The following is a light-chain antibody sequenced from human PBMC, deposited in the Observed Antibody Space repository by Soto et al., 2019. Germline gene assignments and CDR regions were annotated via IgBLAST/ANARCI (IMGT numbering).Light chain of an antibody. CDR2: AAS. CDR1: QSISSY. J-gene: IGKJ2*01. V-gene: IGKV1-39*01. CDR3: QQSYSTPPYP. Sequence: DIQMTQSPSSLSASVGDRVTITCRASQSISSYLNWYQQKPGKAPKLLIYAASSLQSGVPSRFXGSGSGTDFTLPISSLQPEDFATYYCQQSYSTPPYPFGQGTKLEIK.